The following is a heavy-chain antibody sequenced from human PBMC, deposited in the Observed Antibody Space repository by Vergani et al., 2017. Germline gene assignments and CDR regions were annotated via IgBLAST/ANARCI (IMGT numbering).Heavy chain of an antibody. CDR2: IYHSGST. CDR3: ARTTYGSGSYYGVA. J-gene: IGHJ5*02. Sequence: QVQLQESGPGLVKPSETLSLTCAVSGYSISSGYYWGWIRQPPGKGLEWIGSIYHSGSTYYNPSLKSRVTISVDTSKNQFSLKLSPVTAADTAVYYCARTTYGSGSYYGVAWGQGTLVTVSS. V-gene: IGHV4-38-2*01. CDR1: GYSISSGYY. D-gene: IGHD3-10*01.